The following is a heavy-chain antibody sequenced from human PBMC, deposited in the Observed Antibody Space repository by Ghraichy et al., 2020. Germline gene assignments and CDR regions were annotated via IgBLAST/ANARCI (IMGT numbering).Heavy chain of an antibody. CDR1: GFTFSSYA. Sequence: GESLNISCAASGFTFSSYAMSWVRQAPGKGLEWVSAISGSGGSTYYADSVKGRFTISRDNSKNTLYLQMNSLRAEDTAVYYCAKDFIDYGDYYPDYWGQGTLVTVSS. CDR3: AKDFIDYGDYYPDY. CDR2: ISGSGGST. V-gene: IGHV3-23*01. D-gene: IGHD4-17*01. J-gene: IGHJ4*02.